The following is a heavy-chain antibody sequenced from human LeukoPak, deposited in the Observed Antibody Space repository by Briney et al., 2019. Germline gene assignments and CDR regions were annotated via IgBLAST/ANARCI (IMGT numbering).Heavy chain of an antibody. Sequence: GGSLRLSCAASGFTFSSYSMNWVRQAPGKGLEWVSSISSSSSYIYYADSVKGRFTTSRDNAKNSLYLQMNSLRAEDTAVYYCARGSILNDDYGDYPNWFDPWGQGTLVTVSS. J-gene: IGHJ5*02. V-gene: IGHV3-21*01. D-gene: IGHD4-17*01. CDR2: ISSSSSYI. CDR1: GFTFSSYS. CDR3: ARGSILNDDYGDYPNWFDP.